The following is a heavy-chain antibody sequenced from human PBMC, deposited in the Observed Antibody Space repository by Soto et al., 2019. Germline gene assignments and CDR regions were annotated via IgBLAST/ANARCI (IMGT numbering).Heavy chain of an antibody. J-gene: IGHJ5*02. D-gene: IGHD5-18*01. Sequence: SETLSLTCTVSGGSISSYYWSWIRQPPGKGLEWIGYIYYSGSTNYNPSLKSRVTISVDTSKNQFSLKLSSVTAADTAVYYCARLLWCYGTWFAPGGKETRATFP. CDR2: IYYSGST. CDR1: GGSISSYY. V-gene: IGHV4-59*08. CDR3: ARLLWCYGTWFAP.